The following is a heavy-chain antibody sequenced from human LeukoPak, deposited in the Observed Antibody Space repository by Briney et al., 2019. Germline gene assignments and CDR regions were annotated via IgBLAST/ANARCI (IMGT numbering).Heavy chain of an antibody. V-gene: IGHV3-66*02. CDR2: LYSAGNT. J-gene: IGHJ4*02. Sequence: GGSLRLSCAASGFTVSSNYVNWVRQAPGKGLEWVSVLYSAGNTFYADSVKGRFTISRDNSKNTLYLQMNSLRPEDTAVYYCARAREYLAIDYWGQGTLVTVSS. D-gene: IGHD2/OR15-2a*01. CDR3: ARAREYLAIDY. CDR1: GFTVSSNY.